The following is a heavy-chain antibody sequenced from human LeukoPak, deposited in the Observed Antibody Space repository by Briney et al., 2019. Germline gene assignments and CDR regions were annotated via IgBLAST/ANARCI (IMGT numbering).Heavy chain of an antibody. V-gene: IGHV3-7*01. Sequence: GGSLRLSCAASGFTFSTYAMSWVRQAPGEGLEWVAYVKKTGSETYYVDSVKGRFTITRDNTRSSLFLQMYSLRAEDTAVYFCAREDGYCSGGNCYSYFDSWGQGTLVTVSS. CDR3: AREDGYCSGGNCYSYFDS. D-gene: IGHD2-15*01. CDR1: GFTFSTYA. J-gene: IGHJ4*02. CDR2: VKKTGSET.